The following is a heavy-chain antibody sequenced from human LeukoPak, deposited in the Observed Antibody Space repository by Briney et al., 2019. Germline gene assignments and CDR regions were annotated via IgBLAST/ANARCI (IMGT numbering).Heavy chain of an antibody. D-gene: IGHD4-17*01. Sequence: PSETLSLTCTVSGGSISSYYWSWIRQPAGKGLEWIGRIYTSGSTNYNPSLKSRVTMSVDTSKNQFSLKLSSVTAADTAVYYCASEVGDYGDYYFDYWGQGTLVTVSS. CDR2: IYTSGST. J-gene: IGHJ4*02. V-gene: IGHV4-4*07. CDR1: GGSISSYY. CDR3: ASEVGDYGDYYFDY.